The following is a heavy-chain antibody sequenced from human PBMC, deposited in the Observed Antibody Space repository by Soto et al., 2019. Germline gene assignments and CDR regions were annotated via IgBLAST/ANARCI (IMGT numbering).Heavy chain of an antibody. CDR2: IYYSRST. V-gene: IGHV4-30-4*01. D-gene: IGHD5-12*01. J-gene: IGHJ1*01. CDR1: GGSISSGDYY. CDR3: ALADRIDGFHIFQH. Sequence: QVQLQESGPGLVKPSQTLSLTCTVSGGSISSGDYYRSWIRQPPGKGLEWIGYIYYSRSTYYNPSLTSRDTIAAATSKNQYSLKLTSVTAADTAVYYCALADRIDGFHIFQHGGHGTLVTVSS.